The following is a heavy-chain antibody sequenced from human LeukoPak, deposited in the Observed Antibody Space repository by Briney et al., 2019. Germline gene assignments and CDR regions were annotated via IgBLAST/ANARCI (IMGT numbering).Heavy chain of an antibody. CDR3: ARHSGSSGWCYFDY. V-gene: IGHV4-39*01. CDR2: IYYSGST. D-gene: IGHD6-19*01. CDR1: GGSISSSSYY. J-gene: IGHJ4*02. Sequence: PSETLSLTCTVSGGSISSSSYYWGWIRQPPGKGLEWIGSIYYSGSTSYNPSLKSRVTISVDTSKNQFSLKLSSVTAADTAVYYCARHSGSSGWCYFDYWGQGTLVTVSS.